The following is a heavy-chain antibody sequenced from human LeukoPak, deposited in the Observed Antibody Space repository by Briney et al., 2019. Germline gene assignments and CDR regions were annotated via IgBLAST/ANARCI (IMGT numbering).Heavy chain of an antibody. V-gene: IGHV1-46*01. J-gene: IGHJ3*02. CDR3: AKVGRADAFDI. Sequence: SVKVSCKASGYTFTSYYMHWVRQAPGQGLEWMGIINPSGGSTSYAQKFQGRVTMTRDTSTSTVYMELSSLRSEDTAVYYCAKVGRADAFDIWGQGTMVTVSS. D-gene: IGHD2-15*01. CDR2: INPSGGST. CDR1: GYTFTSYY.